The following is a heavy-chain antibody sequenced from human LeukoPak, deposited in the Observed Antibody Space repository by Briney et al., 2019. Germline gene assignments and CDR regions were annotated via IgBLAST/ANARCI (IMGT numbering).Heavy chain of an antibody. J-gene: IGHJ5*02. CDR2: IYYSGST. CDR1: GGSISSGSYS. V-gene: IGHV4-61*01. CDR3: ARENVDIVVVTAIRDWFDP. Sequence: PSEALSLTCIVSGGSISSGSYSWVWIRQPPGKGLEWIGYIYYSGSTNYNPSLKSRVTISVDTSKNQFSLKLSSVTAADTAVYYCARENVDIVVVTAIRDWFDPWGQGTLVTVSS. D-gene: IGHD2-21*02.